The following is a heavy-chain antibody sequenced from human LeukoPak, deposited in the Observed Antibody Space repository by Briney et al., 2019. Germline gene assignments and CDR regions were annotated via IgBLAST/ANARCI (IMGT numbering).Heavy chain of an antibody. CDR1: GFTFSSYG. CDR3: ARAQYSSGWGYIDY. CDR2: ISYDGSNK. J-gene: IGHJ4*02. Sequence: GRSLRLSCAASGFTFSSYGMHWVRQAPGKGLEWVAVISYDGSNKYYADSVKGRFTISRDNSKNTLYLQMNSLRAEDTAVYYCARAQYSSGWGYIDYWGQGTLVTVSS. V-gene: IGHV3-30*03. D-gene: IGHD6-19*01.